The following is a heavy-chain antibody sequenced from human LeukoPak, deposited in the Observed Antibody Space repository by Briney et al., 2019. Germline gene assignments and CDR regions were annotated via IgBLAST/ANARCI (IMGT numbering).Heavy chain of an antibody. V-gene: IGHV1-69*05. CDR3: ARDHYCSRTSCYYYMDV. Sequence: GASVKVSCKASGGTFSSYAISWVRQAPGQGLEWMGGIIPIFGTANYAQKFQGRVTITTDESTSTAYMELSSLRSEDTAVYYCARDHYCSRTSCYYYMDVWGKGTTVTVSS. CDR2: IIPIFGTA. J-gene: IGHJ6*03. CDR1: GGTFSSYA. D-gene: IGHD2-2*01.